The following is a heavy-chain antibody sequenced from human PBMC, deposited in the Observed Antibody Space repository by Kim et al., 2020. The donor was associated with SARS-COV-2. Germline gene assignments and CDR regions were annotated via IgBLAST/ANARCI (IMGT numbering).Heavy chain of an antibody. CDR2: IWFDGSNK. CDR3: ARAAAILGYYYNYMDV. V-gene: IGHV3-33*01. Sequence: GGSLRLSCAASGFTFSDHVMHWVRQAPGKGLEWVALIWFDGSNKYYADSVKGRFTISRDNSKNTLSLQMNSLRGDDTAVYYCARAAAILGYYYNYMDVWGKGTTVTGSS. CDR1: GFTFSDHV. J-gene: IGHJ6*03. D-gene: IGHD2-2*02.